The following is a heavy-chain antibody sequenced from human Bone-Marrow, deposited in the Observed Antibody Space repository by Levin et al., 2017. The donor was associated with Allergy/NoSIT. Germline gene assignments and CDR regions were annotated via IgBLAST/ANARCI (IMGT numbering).Heavy chain of an antibody. J-gene: IGHJ4*02. D-gene: IGHD3-22*01. CDR1: GFTFSSYA. CDR2: IGGSGDIT. CDR3: AGDTGGYFYQAPYYFDY. Sequence: GGSLRLSCAASGFTFSSYAMSWVRQAPGKGLEFVSSIGGSGDITYYADSVKGRFTISRDKSKNTLYLQMNSLRADDTAVYYCAGDTGGYFYQAPYYFDYWGQGTLVTVSS. V-gene: IGHV3-23*01.